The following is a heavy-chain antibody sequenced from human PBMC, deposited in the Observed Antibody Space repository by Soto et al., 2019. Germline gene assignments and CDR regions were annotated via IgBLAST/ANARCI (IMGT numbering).Heavy chain of an antibody. Sequence: SETLSLTCTVSGGSINTFYWSWVRQPAGKGLEWIGRIFSSGSTSFNPSLESRVAMSVDTSKNHFSLNLSSVTAAGMAVYYCAREGSYSAYNFAHGIQLWSFDFWGQGALVTVSS. D-gene: IGHD5-12*01. J-gene: IGHJ4*02. CDR2: IFSSGST. CDR3: AREGSYSAYNFAHGIQLWSFDF. CDR1: GGSINTFY. V-gene: IGHV4-4*07.